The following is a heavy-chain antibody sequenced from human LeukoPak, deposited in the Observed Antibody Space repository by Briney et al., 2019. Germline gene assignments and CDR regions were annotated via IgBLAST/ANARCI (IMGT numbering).Heavy chain of an antibody. CDR1: GYTFISYG. Sequence: ASVKVSCKASGYTFISYGITWVRQAPGQGLEWMGWISPYTTKTNYAQNLQGRVTMTTDTSTSTAYMELRSLRSDDTAVYYCAGEGGVGPTAPPDYYSYQMDVWGKGTTVTVSS. J-gene: IGHJ6*03. V-gene: IGHV1-18*01. CDR3: AGEGGVGPTAPPDYYSYQMDV. CDR2: ISPYTTKT. D-gene: IGHD1-26*01.